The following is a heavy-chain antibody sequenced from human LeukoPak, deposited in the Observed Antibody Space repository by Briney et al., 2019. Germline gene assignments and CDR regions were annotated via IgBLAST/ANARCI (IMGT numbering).Heavy chain of an antibody. D-gene: IGHD6-13*01. CDR1: GFTFNNYN. CDR2: ITSSGAYI. V-gene: IGHV3-21*01. CDR3: ARVRFRGIAAAATLLYYYYYMDV. Sequence: PGGSLRLSCAASGFTFNNYNMNWVRQAPGKALEWVSSITSSGAYIFYADSVKGRFTISRDNAKDSLYLQMNSLGPEDTAVYYCARVRFRGIAAAATLLYYYYYMDVWGKGTTVTVSS. J-gene: IGHJ6*03.